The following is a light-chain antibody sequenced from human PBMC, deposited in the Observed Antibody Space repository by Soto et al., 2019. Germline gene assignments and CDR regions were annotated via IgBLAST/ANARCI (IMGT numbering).Light chain of an antibody. CDR2: DVS. CDR1: SSDVGGYNY. V-gene: IGLV2-14*01. CDR3: SSYTSSSLGV. J-gene: IGLJ1*01. Sequence: QSVLTQPASVSGSPGQSITISCTGTSSDVGGYNYVSWYQQHPGKAPQLMIYDVSNRPSEVSNRLSVYKPGNTATPTISGPQAAYEADYYCSSYTSSSLGVFGTGTKVTV.